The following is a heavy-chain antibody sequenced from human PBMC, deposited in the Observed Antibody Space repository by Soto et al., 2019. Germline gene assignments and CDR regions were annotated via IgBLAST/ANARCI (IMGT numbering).Heavy chain of an antibody. CDR2: INHSGSA. CDR3: ARGLRAYSISSPLVL. D-gene: IGHD6-6*01. Sequence: SETLSLNCAVYGEAFNGYYWRGFRQPPGKGLEWIGEINHSGSANYNPSLKSRVTILVDTSTTQLSLKLTSVTVADTAVYYCARGLRAYSISSPLVLWGRGTLVTVSS. J-gene: IGHJ4*02. V-gene: IGHV4-34*01. CDR1: GEAFNGYY.